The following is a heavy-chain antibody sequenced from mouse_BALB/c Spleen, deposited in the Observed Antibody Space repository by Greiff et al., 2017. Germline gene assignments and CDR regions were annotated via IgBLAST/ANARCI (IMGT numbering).Heavy chain of an antibody. CDR2: IDPETGGT. CDR3: TRVGTDY. D-gene: IGHD4-1*01. V-gene: IGHV1-15*01. Sequence: QVHVKQSGAELVRPGASVTLSCKASGYTFTDYEMHWVKQTPVHGLEWIGAIDPETGGTAYNQKFKGKATLTADKSSSTAYMELRSLTSEDSAVYYCTRVGTDYWGQGTTLTVAS. J-gene: IGHJ2*01. CDR1: GYTFTDYE.